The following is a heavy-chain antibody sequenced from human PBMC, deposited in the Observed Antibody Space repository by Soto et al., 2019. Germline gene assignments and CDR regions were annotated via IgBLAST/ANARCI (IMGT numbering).Heavy chain of an antibody. CDR2: ISGSAGST. D-gene: IGHD2-21*01. V-gene: IGHV3-23*01. J-gene: IGHJ4*02. Sequence: EVQLLESGGDLVQPGGSLRLSCAASGFTFSDYAVTWVRQAPGKGLEWVSTISGSAGSTYYPDSVRGRFTISRDNSQNTVYLQMSSLRAEDTAVYYCAKEIASAYFPLDSWGQGTLVTVSS. CDR3: AKEIASAYFPLDS. CDR1: GFTFSDYA.